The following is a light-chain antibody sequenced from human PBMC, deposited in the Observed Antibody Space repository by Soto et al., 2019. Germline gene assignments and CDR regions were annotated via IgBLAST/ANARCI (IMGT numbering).Light chain of an antibody. V-gene: IGKV3-11*01. CDR3: QQRRSWPIT. CDR2: DAP. J-gene: IGKJ5*01. Sequence: EIVLTQSPATLSLSPGERATLSCGASQDVSNYLAWYQQKPGQAPRLLIYDAPNRATGIPARFSGSGSGTDFTLTISSLEPEDFAVYYCQQRRSWPITFGQGTRLEIK. CDR1: QDVSNY.